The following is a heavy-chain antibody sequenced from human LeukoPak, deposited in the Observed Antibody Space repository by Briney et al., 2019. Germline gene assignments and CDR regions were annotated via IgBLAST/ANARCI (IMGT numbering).Heavy chain of an antibody. V-gene: IGHV1-69*06. J-gene: IGHJ6*04. CDR3: ARATPLMITFGGVIVSGTSYYYYGMDV. D-gene: IGHD3-16*02. Sequence: ASVKVSCKASGGTFSSYAISWVRQAPGQGLEWMGGIIPIFGTANYAQKLQGRVTITADKSTSTAYMELSSLRSEDTAVYYCARATPLMITFGGVIVSGTSYYYYGMDVWGKGTTVTVSS. CDR1: GGTFSSYA. CDR2: IIPIFGTA.